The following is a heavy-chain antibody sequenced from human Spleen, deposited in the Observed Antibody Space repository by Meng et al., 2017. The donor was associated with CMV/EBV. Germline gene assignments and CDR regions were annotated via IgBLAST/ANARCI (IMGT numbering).Heavy chain of an antibody. CDR1: GGSFSGYY. Sequence: QVQLQQWGAGLLKPSETLSLTVPVYGGSFSGYYWSWIRQPPGKGLEWIGEINHSGSTNYNPSLKSRVTISVDTSKNQFSLKLSSVTAADTAVYYCAGGIGYSYGNGDYWGQGTLVTVSS. CDR2: INHSGST. CDR3: AGGIGYSYGNGDY. D-gene: IGHD5-18*01. J-gene: IGHJ4*02. V-gene: IGHV4-34*01.